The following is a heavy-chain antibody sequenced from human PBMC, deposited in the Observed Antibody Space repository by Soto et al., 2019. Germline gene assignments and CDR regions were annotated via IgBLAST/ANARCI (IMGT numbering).Heavy chain of an antibody. D-gene: IGHD6-13*01. CDR1: GFTFSSHA. J-gene: IGHJ4*02. CDR3: AKEAGMAGTDTRGDLDY. V-gene: IGHV3-23*01. Sequence: EVQLLESGGGLVQPGGSLRLSCAASGFTFSSHAMSWVRQPPGKGLEWVSVVSGSAGRTYYADSVKGRFTISRYNSKNTPYLQMNSLRVEDTAIYYCAKEAGMAGTDTRGDLDYWGQGTLVTVSS. CDR2: VSGSAGRT.